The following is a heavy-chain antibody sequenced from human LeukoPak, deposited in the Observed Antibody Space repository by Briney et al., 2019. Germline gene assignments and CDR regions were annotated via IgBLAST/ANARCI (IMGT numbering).Heavy chain of an antibody. CDR1: GFTFSSYS. CDR2: ISSTGTYI. J-gene: IGHJ5*02. CDR3: ARANNRDNGSAVS. D-gene: IGHD3-10*01. V-gene: IGHV3-21*01. Sequence: GGSLRLSCAASGFTFSSYSMNWVRQAPGKGLEWISSISSTGTYISYADSVKGRFTISRDNAENSLFLQMNSLRADDTAVYYCARANNRDNGSAVSWGQGTLVTVSS.